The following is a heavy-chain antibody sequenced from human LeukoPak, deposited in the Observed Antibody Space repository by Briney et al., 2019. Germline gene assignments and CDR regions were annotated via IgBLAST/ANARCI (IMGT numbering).Heavy chain of an antibody. V-gene: IGHV3-11*01. CDR1: GFTFSDYY. J-gene: IGHJ4*02. CDR3: AREYCSGGSCYRRTDY. CDR2: ISSSGGTI. Sequence: PGGSLRLSCAASGFTFSDYYMSWIRQAPGKGLEWVSYISSSGGTIYYADSVKGRFTISRDNAKNSLYLQMNSLRAEDTAVYYCAREYCSGGSCYRRTDYWGQGTLVTVSS. D-gene: IGHD2-15*01.